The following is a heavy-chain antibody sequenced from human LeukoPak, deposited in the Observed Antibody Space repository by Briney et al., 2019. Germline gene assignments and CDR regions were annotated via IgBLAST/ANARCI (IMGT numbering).Heavy chain of an antibody. D-gene: IGHD3-16*01. CDR1: GGSISSYY. J-gene: IGHJ4*02. CDR3: AGVGDQYY. Sequence: SETLSLTCTVSGGSISSYYWSWIRQPPGKGLEWIGYIYYSGSANYNPSLKSRVTISVDTSKYQFSLKLSSVTAADTAVYYCAGVGDQYYWGQGTLVTVSS. V-gene: IGHV4-59*01. CDR2: IYYSGSA.